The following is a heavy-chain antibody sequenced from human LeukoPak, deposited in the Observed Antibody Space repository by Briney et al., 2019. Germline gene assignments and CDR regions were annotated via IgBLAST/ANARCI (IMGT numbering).Heavy chain of an antibody. CDR3: ARSMPPTWIAAADPWCFDY. Sequence: ASVKVSCKASGYTFTSYGISWVRQAPGQGLEWMGWISAYNGNTNYAQTLQGRATMTTDTSTSTAYMELRSLRSDDTAVYYCARSMPPTWIAAADPWCFDYWGQGTLVTVSS. D-gene: IGHD6-13*01. CDR1: GYTFTSYG. CDR2: ISAYNGNT. V-gene: IGHV1-18*04. J-gene: IGHJ4*02.